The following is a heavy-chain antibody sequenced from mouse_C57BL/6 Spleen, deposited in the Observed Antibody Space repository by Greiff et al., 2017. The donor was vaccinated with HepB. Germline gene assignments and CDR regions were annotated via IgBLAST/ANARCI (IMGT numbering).Heavy chain of an antibody. CDR3: PRSLGGSSGYWYFDV. J-gene: IGHJ1*03. CDR1: GFNIKDYY. CDR2: IDPEDGET. Sequence: VQLKQSGAELVKPGASVKLSCTASGFNIKDYYMHWVKQRTEQGLEWIGRIDPEDGETKYAPKFQGKATITADTSSNTAYLQLSSRTSEDTAVYYCPRSLGGSSGYWYFDVWGTGTTVTVSS. V-gene: IGHV14-2*01. D-gene: IGHD1-1*01.